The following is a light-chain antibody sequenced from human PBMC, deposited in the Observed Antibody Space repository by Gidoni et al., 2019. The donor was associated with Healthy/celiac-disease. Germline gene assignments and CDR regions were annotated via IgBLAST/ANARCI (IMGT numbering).Light chain of an antibody. J-gene: IGLJ3*02. CDR1: SANIGSNY. V-gene: IGLV1-47*01. CDR2: RNN. Sequence: QSVLTQPPSASGTPGKRVPISCSGSSANIGSNYVYWYQQLPGTAPKLLIYRNNQRPSGVPDRFSGSKSGPSASLAISGLRSEDEADYYCAAWDDSLSGWVFGGGTKLTVL. CDR3: AAWDDSLSGWV.